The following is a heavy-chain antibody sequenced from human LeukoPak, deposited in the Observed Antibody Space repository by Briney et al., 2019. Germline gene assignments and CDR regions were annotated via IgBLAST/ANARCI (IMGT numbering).Heavy chain of an antibody. J-gene: IGHJ4*02. D-gene: IGHD5-12*01. V-gene: IGHV3-7*01. CDR3: ARGRGHSGYDLYDY. Sequence: GGSLRLSCAASGLTFSNYWMGWVRQAPGKGLEWVANIKHDGSEIYYVDFVKGRFTISRDTAKDSLYLQMNSLRAEDTAVYYCARGRGHSGYDLYDYWGQGTLVTVSS. CDR1: GLTFSNYW. CDR2: IKHDGSEI.